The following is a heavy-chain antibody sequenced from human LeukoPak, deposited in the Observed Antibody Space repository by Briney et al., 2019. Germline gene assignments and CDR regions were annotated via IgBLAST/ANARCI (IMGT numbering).Heavy chain of an antibody. CDR2: ISGSGGST. D-gene: IGHD6-13*01. Sequence: PGGSLRLSRAASGFTFSSYAMSWVRQAPGKGLEWVSAISGSGGSTYYADSVKGRFTISRDNSKNTLYLQMNSLRAEDTAVYYCAKDYSSSCEYFQHWGQGTLVTVSS. CDR1: GFTFSSYA. J-gene: IGHJ1*01. V-gene: IGHV3-23*01. CDR3: AKDYSSSCEYFQH.